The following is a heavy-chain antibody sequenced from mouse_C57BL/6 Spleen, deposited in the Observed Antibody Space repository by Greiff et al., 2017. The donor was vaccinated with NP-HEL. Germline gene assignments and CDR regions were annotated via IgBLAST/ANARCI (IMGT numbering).Heavy chain of an antibody. CDR1: GFNIKDDY. J-gene: IGHJ3*01. D-gene: IGHD1-1*01. Sequence: VQLQQSGAELVRPGASVKLSCTASGFNIKDDYMHWVKQRPEQGLEWIGWIDPENGDTEYASKFQGKATITADTSSNTAYLQLSSLTSEDTAVYYCTTYYGSREAWFAYWGQGTLVTVSA. V-gene: IGHV14-4*01. CDR3: TTYYGSREAWFAY. CDR2: IDPENGDT.